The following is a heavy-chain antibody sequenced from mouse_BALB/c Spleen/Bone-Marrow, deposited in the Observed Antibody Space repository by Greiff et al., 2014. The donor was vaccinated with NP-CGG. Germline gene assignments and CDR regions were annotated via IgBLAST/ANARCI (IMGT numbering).Heavy chain of an antibody. V-gene: IGHV1-31*01. D-gene: IGHD2-14*01. Sequence: VQLKESGPELVKPGASVKISCKASGYSFTGYYMHWVKQSHVKSLEWIGRIYPYSGATDYNQNFKDKASLTVDKSSSTAHMELHSLTSEDSAVYYCAKNYRYDGALDYWGQGASLTVSS. J-gene: IGHJ4*01. CDR3: AKNYRYDGALDY. CDR2: IYPYSGAT. CDR1: GYSFTGYY.